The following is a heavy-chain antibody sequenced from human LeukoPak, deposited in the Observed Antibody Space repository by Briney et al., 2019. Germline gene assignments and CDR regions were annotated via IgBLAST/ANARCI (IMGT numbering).Heavy chain of an antibody. Sequence: GASVKVSCKASGYTFTSYGISWVRLAPGQGLQWMGWLSSYNGNTNYAQKLQGRVTMTTDTSTSTAYMELRSLRSDDTAVYYCAREFYGSGSTLIDYWGQGTLVTVSS. J-gene: IGHJ4*02. CDR1: GYTFTSYG. CDR3: AREFYGSGSTLIDY. V-gene: IGHV1-18*01. D-gene: IGHD3-10*01. CDR2: LSSYNGNT.